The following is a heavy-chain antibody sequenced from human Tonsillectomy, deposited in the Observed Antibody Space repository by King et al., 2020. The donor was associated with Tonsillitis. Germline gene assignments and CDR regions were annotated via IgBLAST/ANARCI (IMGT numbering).Heavy chain of an antibody. V-gene: IGHV4-34*01. J-gene: IGHJ4*02. Sequence: VQLQQRGAGLLKPSETLSLTCAVYGVSFSDYSWSWIRQSPGKGLEWIGEIDHNGNTYYNPSLKRRVNISLDTSKTQFSLNLSSLTAGDTAVYYCARGPSPIFGVVFVPPTFFDHWGQGTLATVSA. D-gene: IGHD3-3*01. CDR1: GVSFSDYS. CDR2: IDHNGNT. CDR3: ARGPSPIFGVVFVPPTFFDH.